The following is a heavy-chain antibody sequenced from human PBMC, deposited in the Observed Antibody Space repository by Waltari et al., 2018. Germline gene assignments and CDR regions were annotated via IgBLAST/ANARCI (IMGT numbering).Heavy chain of an antibody. J-gene: IGHJ4*02. V-gene: IGHV3-30*01. CDR1: GFTFSSYA. CDR2: ISYDGSNK. Sequence: QVQLVESGGGVVQPGRSLRLSCAASGFTFSSYAMHWVRQAPGKGLEWVACISYDGSNKYYADSVKGRFTISRDNSKNTLYLQMNSLRAEDTAVYYCARGGVLDYWGQGTLVTVSS. D-gene: IGHD3-16*01. CDR3: ARGGVLDY.